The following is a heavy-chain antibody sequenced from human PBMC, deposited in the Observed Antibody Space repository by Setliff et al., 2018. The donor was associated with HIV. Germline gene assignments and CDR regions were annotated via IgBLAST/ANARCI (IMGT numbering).Heavy chain of an antibody. D-gene: IGHD4-17*01. CDR2: IYYSGSA. CDR3: VRDDYGYNGKGFDY. V-gene: IGHV4-39*07. Sequence: SETLSLTCTVSRDSIRNGAYYWGWIRQPPGKGLEWIGSIYYSGSAYYNPSFKSRVTLSVDTYKNQISLRLSSVTAADTAMYYCVRDDYGYNGKGFDYWGPGTLVTVSS. CDR1: RDSIRNGAYY. J-gene: IGHJ4*02.